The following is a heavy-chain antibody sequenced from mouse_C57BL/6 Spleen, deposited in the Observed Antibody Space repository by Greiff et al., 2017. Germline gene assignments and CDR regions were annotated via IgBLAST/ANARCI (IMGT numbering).Heavy chain of an antibody. J-gene: IGHJ4*01. CDR3: ATSGLSYALDY. D-gene: IGHD2-3*01. CDR2: IFPGSGNT. Sequence: QVQLQQSGAELVRPGASVKLSCKASGYTFTDYYINWVKQRPGHGLEWIARIFPGSGNTYYNEKFKGKATLTADTSSSTAYMQLSSLTSEDSAVYFCATSGLSYALDYWGQGTTVTVSS. CDR1: GYTFTDYY. V-gene: IGHV1-76*01.